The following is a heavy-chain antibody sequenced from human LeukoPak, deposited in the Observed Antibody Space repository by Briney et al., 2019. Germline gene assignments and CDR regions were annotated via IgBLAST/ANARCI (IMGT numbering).Heavy chain of an antibody. D-gene: IGHD1-26*01. J-gene: IGHJ5*02. CDR3: ARTSGGT. Sequence: GGSLRLSCVASGFTFSSYSMNWVRQAPGKGLEWVSYISSSSTIYYADSVKGRFTISRDNSKNTLYLQMNSLRAEDTAVYYCARTSGGTWGQGTLVTVSS. V-gene: IGHV3-48*01. CDR2: ISSSSTI. CDR1: GFTFSSYS.